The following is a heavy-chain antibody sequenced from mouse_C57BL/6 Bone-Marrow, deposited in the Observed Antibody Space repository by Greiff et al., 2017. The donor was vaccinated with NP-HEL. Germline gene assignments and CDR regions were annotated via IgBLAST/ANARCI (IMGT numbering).Heavy chain of an antibody. J-gene: IGHJ2*01. V-gene: IGHV1-85*01. CDR2: SYPRDGST. Sequence: QVQLQQSGPELVKPGASVKLSCKASGYTFTSYDINWVKQRPGQGLEWIGWSYPRDGSTKYNEKFKGKATLTVDTSSSTAYMELHSLTSEDSAVYFCASPRQLRLPYWGQGTTLTVSS. CDR1: GYTFTSYD. CDR3: ASPRQLRLPY. D-gene: IGHD3-2*02.